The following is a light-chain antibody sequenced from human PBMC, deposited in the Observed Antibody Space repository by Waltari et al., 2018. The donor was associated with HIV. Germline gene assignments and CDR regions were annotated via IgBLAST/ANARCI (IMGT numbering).Light chain of an antibody. CDR3: QQTYTIPPT. CDR1: QNVVYSSNNKNY. J-gene: IGKJ4*01. V-gene: IGKV4-1*01. Sequence: DIVMIQSPDSLAVSLGERATIKCKSSQNVVYSSNNKNYLSWYQQKPAQPPKLLIYLSSSRQSGVPERFSCSGSGTDFTLSINGLQAEDVAVYFCQQTYTIPPTFGGGTKVEIK. CDR2: LSS.